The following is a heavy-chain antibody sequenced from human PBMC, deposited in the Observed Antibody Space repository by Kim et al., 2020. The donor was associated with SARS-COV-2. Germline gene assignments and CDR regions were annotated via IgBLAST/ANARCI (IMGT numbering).Heavy chain of an antibody. CDR2: IYHSGST. J-gene: IGHJ5*02. CDR1: GGSISSSNW. Sequence: SETLSLTCAVSGGSISSSNWWSWVRQPPGKGLEWIGEIYHSGSTNYNPSLKSRVTISVDKSKNQFSLKLSSVTAADTAVYYCARRVDHYYDRRVLSWGQGTLVTVSS. CDR3: ARRVDHYYDRRVLS. D-gene: IGHD3-22*01. V-gene: IGHV4-4*02.